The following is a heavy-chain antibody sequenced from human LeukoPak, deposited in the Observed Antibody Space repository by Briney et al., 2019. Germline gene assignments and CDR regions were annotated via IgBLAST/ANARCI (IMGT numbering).Heavy chain of an antibody. CDR3: TTAARYGENWFDP. CDR1: GFTFSSYG. CDR2: IWYDGSNK. J-gene: IGHJ5*02. V-gene: IGHV3-33*01. D-gene: IGHD4-17*01. Sequence: GGSLRLSCAASGFTFSSYGMHWVRQAPGKGLEWVAVIWYDGSNKYYADSVKGRFTISRDNSKNTLYLQMNSLKTEDTALYYCTTAARYGENWFDPWGQGTLVTVSS.